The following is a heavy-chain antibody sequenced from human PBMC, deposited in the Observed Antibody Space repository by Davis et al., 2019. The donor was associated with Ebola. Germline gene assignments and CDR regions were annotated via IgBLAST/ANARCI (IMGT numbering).Heavy chain of an antibody. Sequence: PSETLSLTCTVSGGSISSYYWSWIRQPAGKGLEWIGRIFTSGSTNYNPSLKSRVTISVDTSKNQFSLKLSSVTAADTAVYYCARALDCGGDCYNWFDPWGQGTLVTVSS. V-gene: IGHV4-4*07. CDR1: GGSISSYY. J-gene: IGHJ5*02. D-gene: IGHD2-21*02. CDR3: ARALDCGGDCYNWFDP. CDR2: IFTSGST.